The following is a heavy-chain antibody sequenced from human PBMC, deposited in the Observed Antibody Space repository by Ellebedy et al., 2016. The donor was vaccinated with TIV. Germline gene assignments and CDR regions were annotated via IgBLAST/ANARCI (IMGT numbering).Heavy chain of an antibody. CDR1: GYRFTSYW. CDR3: ARSGYADY. CDR2: IFPADSDT. Sequence: GESLKISCQGSGYRFTSYWIAWVRQMPGKGLEWMGSIFPADSDTKYSPSFQGQATFSVDKSISTAYLQWSSLKASDTALYYCARSGYADYWGQGTPVTVSS. D-gene: IGHD5-12*01. J-gene: IGHJ4*02. V-gene: IGHV5-51*01.